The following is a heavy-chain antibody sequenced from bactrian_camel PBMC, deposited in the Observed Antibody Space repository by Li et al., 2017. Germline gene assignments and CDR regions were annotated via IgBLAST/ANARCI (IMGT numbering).Heavy chain of an antibody. J-gene: IGHJ4*01. Sequence: HVQLEESGGGSVQAGGSLKLSCTVSGYISRDCAMAWYRRTPGKEREVVSYINGDGSTNYAVSVKGRFTISQDNTRNTLYLQMNSLKAEDTAMYYCVARARSYCRGGYSWTREYAFNRWGQGTQVTVS. CDR1: GYISRDCA. CDR3: VARARSYCRGGYSWTREYAFNR. V-gene: IGHV3S53*01. D-gene: IGHD2*01. CDR2: INGDGST.